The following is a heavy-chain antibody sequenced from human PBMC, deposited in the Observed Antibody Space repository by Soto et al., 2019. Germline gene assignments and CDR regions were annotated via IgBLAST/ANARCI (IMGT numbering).Heavy chain of an antibody. D-gene: IGHD3-3*02. CDR1: EFTFSNYW. Sequence: GGSLRLSCAASEFTFSNYWMHWVRQAPGKGLVWVSRINSDGSTTSYADSVKGRFTISRDNAKNTLYLQMNSLRAEDTAVYYCETFNTSKGFDPWGQGTLVTVSS. V-gene: IGHV3-74*01. CDR2: INSDGSTT. J-gene: IGHJ5*02. CDR3: ETFNTSKGFDP.